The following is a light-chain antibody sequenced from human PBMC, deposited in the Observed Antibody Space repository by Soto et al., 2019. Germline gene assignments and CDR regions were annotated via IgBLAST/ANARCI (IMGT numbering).Light chain of an antibody. CDR1: NIGDKR. Sequence: SYELTQPPSVSVAPEKTTTITCGGNNIGDKRVHWYRQKSGQAPVLLISYASDRPSGIPERFSGSNSGNTATLTISRVEAGDEADYYCQVWDIMTDNDVFGGGTKLTVL. CDR2: YAS. J-gene: IGLJ2*01. CDR3: QVWDIMTDNDV. V-gene: IGLV3-21*04.